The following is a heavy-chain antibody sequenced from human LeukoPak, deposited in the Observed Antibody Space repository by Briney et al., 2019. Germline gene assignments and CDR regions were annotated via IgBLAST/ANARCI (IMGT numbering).Heavy chain of an antibody. CDR2: INQAGSAK. Sequence: PGGSLRLSCAASGFTLSSHWMTWVRQAPGKGLEWVANINQAGSAKYYVDSVRGRFTISRDNAKNSMHLQMNSLRAEDTAVYYCARWEIRGTAHELDYWGQGTLVTVSS. J-gene: IGHJ4*02. V-gene: IGHV3-7*01. CDR3: ARWEIRGTAHELDY. CDR1: GFTLSSHW. D-gene: IGHD1-7*01.